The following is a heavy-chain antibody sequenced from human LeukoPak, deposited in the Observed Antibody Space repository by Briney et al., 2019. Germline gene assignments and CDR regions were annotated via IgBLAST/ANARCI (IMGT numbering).Heavy chain of an antibody. CDR1: GFTFSNYW. Sequence: GGSLRLSCAASGFTFSNYWMTWVRQAPGKGLEWVANIKQDGSEKYYVDSVKGRFTISRDNSKNTLYLQMNSLRAEDTAVYYCARDHYYGSGSCYNHWGQGTLVTVSS. J-gene: IGHJ5*02. D-gene: IGHD3-10*01. V-gene: IGHV3-7*03. CDR3: ARDHYYGSGSCYNH. CDR2: IKQDGSEK.